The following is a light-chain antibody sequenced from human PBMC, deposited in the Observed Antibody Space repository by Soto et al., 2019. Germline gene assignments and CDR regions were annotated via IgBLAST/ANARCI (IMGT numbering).Light chain of an antibody. CDR3: QKSNRWQLT. Sequence: EIVMTHSPATLSVSPGDRATLSCRASQNILNNLAWYHQRPGQAPRLLIYNASTMATVIPDKFSGSGSGKDFTLTIRSLQSDDSAVYXCQKSNRWQLTLGGGT. V-gene: IGKV3D-15*01. CDR1: QNILNN. CDR2: NAS. J-gene: IGKJ4*01.